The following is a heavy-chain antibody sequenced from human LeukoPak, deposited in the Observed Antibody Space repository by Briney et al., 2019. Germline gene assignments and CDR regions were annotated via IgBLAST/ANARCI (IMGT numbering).Heavy chain of an antibody. V-gene: IGHV4-39*07. CDR3: ARAARGGNSYGLD. J-gene: IGHJ4*02. Sequence: SETLSLTCTVSGGSISSSSYYWGWIRQPPGKGLEWIGSIYYSGSTYYNPSLKSRVTISVDTSKNQFSLKLSSVTAADTAVYYCARAARGGNSYGLDWGQGTLVTVSS. CDR1: GGSISSSSYY. D-gene: IGHD5-18*01. CDR2: IYYSGST.